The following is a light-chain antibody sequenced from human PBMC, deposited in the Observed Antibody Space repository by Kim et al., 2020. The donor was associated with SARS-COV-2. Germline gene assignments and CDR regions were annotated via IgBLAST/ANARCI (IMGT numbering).Light chain of an antibody. Sequence: ASVGDRDTITCRAGQTISNYVKWYRQQPGKAPTLLIYDSSSLHSGVPSRFSGSGFGTHFTLIISSLQPEDFATYYCQQSYGTPFTFGQGTRLEIK. J-gene: IGKJ5*01. CDR2: DSS. CDR1: QTISNY. CDR3: QQSYGTPFT. V-gene: IGKV1-39*01.